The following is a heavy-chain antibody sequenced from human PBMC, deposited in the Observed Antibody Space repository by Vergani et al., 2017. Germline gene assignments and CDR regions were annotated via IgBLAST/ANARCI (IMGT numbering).Heavy chain of an antibody. CDR2: IKSDGSIT. Sequence: EVQLVESGGGLIHPGGSLRLSCEGSGFSFSGYWMHWVRQSPEKGLVWVSRIKSDGSITNYADSVKGRFTISRDNAKNTLYLEMNSLRGDDTAIYYCAKLAVVIGYCSSTSCYAPRIAVAGHSDYWGQGTLVTVSS. V-gene: IGHV3-74*01. J-gene: IGHJ4*02. CDR3: AKLAVVIGYCSSTSCYAPRIAVAGHSDY. D-gene: IGHD2-2*03. CDR1: GFSFSGYW.